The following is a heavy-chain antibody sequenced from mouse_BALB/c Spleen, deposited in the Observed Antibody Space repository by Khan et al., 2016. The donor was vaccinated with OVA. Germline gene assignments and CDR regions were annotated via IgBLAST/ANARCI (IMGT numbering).Heavy chain of an antibody. J-gene: IGHJ4*01. CDR2: IWSDGST. CDR1: GFSLTDYG. D-gene: IGHD2-10*01. V-gene: IGHV2-6-1*01. Sequence: QVRLKQSGPGLVAPSQSLSITCTISGFSLTDYGVHWVRQPPGRGLEWLVVIWSDGSTTYNSALKSRLSIIKDNSKSQIFLKMNSLQTDDTAMYYCARQPYYHYYIMDYWGQGTSVTVSS. CDR3: ARQPYYHYYIMDY.